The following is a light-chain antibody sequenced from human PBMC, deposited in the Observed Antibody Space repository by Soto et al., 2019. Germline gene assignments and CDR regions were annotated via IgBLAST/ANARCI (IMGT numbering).Light chain of an antibody. CDR1: SSDVGSYNL. Sequence: QSALTQPASVSGSPGQSITISCTGTSSDVGSYNLVSWYQQHPGKAPKLMIYEGSKRPSGVSNRFSGSKSGNTASLTISGLQAEDEADYYCCSYAGSSTFFYVVFGGGTKVTVL. J-gene: IGLJ2*01. CDR2: EGS. V-gene: IGLV2-23*03. CDR3: CSYAGSSTFFYVV.